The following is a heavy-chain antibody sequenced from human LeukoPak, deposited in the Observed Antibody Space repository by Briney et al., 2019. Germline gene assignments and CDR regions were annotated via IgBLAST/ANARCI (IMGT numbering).Heavy chain of an antibody. D-gene: IGHD1-26*01. CDR3: AKTREPTSTNLDS. J-gene: IGHJ4*02. V-gene: IGHV1-2*02. CDR2: ISPNSGGT. Sequence: ASVMVSCKASGFTFTAYHIHWVRRAPGQGLEWMGWISPNSGGTHYAQNFQGRVTVTSHTSISTAYMELSSLRSDDTAVYYCAKTREPTSTNLDSWGQGTLVTVSS. CDR1: GFTFTAYH.